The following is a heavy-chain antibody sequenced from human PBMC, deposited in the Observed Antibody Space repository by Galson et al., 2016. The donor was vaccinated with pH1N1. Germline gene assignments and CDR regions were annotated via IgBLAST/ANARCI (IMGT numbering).Heavy chain of an antibody. J-gene: IGHJ6*02. CDR2: INAGNGNA. D-gene: IGHD3-3*01. CDR1: GYTFTTYA. V-gene: IGHV1-3*01. Sequence: SVKVSCKASGYTFTTYAIHWVRQAPGQRLEWMGWINAGNGNAKYLQKLQDRVTITRDTSATTAYIDLRSLRSEDTAAYYCARGGTLSDFWSNYYPYGMDVWGQGTTVTVSS. CDR3: ARGGTLSDFWSNYYPYGMDV.